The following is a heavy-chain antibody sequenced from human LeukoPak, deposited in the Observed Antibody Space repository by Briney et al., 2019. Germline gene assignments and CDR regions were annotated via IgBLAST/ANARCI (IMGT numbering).Heavy chain of an antibody. D-gene: IGHD4-11*01. CDR1: GGSISSYH. CDR3: ARSYNNYGSYLDC. CDR2: IYTSGST. V-gene: IGHV4-4*07. Sequence: SETLSLTCTVSGGSISSYHWSWIRQPAGKGLEWIGRIYTSGSTNYNPSLKGRVTMSIDTSKNQFSPELSSVTAADTAVYYCARSYNNYGSYLDCWGQGTLVTVSS. J-gene: IGHJ4*02.